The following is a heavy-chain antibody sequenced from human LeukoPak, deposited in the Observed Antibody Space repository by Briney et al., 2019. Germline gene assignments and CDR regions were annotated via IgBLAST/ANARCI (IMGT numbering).Heavy chain of an antibody. D-gene: IGHD6-6*01. Sequence: PGGSLRLSCAASGFTFSSYAMSWVRQAPGKGLEWVSAISGSGGSTYYADSVKGRFTISRDNSKNTLYLQMNSLRAEDTAVYYCARGYGRAARIPILLPFRYWGQGTLVTVSS. CDR2: ISGSGGST. J-gene: IGHJ4*02. CDR1: GFTFSSYA. V-gene: IGHV3-23*01. CDR3: ARGYGRAARIPILLPFRY.